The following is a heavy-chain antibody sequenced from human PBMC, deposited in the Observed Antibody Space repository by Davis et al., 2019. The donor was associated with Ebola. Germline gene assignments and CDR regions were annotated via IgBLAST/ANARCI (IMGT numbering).Heavy chain of an antibody. D-gene: IGHD1-14*01. Sequence: GESLKISCAASGFTFSSYGMHWVRQAPGKGLEWVAFIRYDGSNKYYADSVKGRFTISRDNSKNTLYLQMNSLRVEDTAVYYCARGREATPGRYFDYWGQGILVTVSS. CDR2: IRYDGSNK. J-gene: IGHJ4*02. CDR1: GFTFSSYG. V-gene: IGHV3-30*02. CDR3: ARGREATPGRYFDY.